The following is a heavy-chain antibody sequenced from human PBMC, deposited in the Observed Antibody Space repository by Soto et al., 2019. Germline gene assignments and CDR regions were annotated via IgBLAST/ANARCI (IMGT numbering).Heavy chain of an antibody. CDR1: GGSFSGYY. D-gene: IGHD2-2*01. CDR3: ARGLSGVVVPAAIAPPVYFDY. V-gene: IGHV4-34*01. CDR2: INHSGST. Sequence: SETLSLTCAVYGGSFSGYYWSWIRQPPGKGLERIGEINHSGSTNYNPSLKSRVTISVDTSKNQFSLKLSSVTAADTAVYYCARGLSGVVVPAAIAPPVYFDYWGQGTLVTVS. J-gene: IGHJ4*02.